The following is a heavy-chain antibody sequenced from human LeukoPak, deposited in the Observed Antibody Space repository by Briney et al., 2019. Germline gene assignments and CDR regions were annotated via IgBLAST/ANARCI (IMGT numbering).Heavy chain of an antibody. CDR1: GFTFSSYA. D-gene: IGHD5-18*01. J-gene: IGHJ4*02. Sequence: GGSLRLSCAASGFTFSSYAMSWVRHAPGKGLEWVSALSGSGGSAYYADSVKGRFTISRDNSKNTLNLQMNSLRAEDTAVYYRAKGHERGYSYALWGNCIDYWGQGTLVTVSS. V-gene: IGHV3-23*01. CDR2: LSGSGGSA. CDR3: AKGHERGYSYALWGNCIDY.